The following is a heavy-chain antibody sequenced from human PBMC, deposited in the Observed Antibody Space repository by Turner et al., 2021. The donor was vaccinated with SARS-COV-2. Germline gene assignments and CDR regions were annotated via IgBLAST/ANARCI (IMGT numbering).Heavy chain of an antibody. D-gene: IGHD6-13*01. J-gene: IGHJ6*02. V-gene: IGHV3-74*01. CDR1: GFTFRCYW. CDR3: ARVGIAAAGPTFYYYYYGMDV. CDR2: INSDGSST. Sequence: EVQLVESGGGVVQPGGSLRLSCSASGFTFRCYWRHGVRQTPGKGLVWVSRINSDGSSTSYADSVKGRCTISRDKAKNTLYLQMNSLRAEDTAVYYCARVGIAAAGPTFYYYYYGMDVWGQGTTVTVSS.